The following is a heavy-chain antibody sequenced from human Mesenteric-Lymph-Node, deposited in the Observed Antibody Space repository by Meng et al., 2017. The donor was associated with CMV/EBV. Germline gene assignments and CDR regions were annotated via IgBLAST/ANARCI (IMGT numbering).Heavy chain of an antibody. CDR1: GFTFSRSW. V-gene: IGHV3-7*01. D-gene: IGHD2-15*01. CDR2: IKQDGSEK. CDR3: ARGSGQFDY. J-gene: IGHJ4*02. Sequence: GGSLSLSCAASGFTFSRSWMSWVRQAPGKGLEWVANIKQDGSEKFYVDSVKGRFTISRDNAKNSLYLQMNSLRAEDTAVYYCARGSGQFDYWGQGTLVTVSS.